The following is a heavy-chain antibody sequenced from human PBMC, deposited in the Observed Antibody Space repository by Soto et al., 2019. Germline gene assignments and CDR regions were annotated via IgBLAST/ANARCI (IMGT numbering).Heavy chain of an antibody. J-gene: IGHJ4*02. CDR2: ISYGGDNK. V-gene: IGHV3-30*09. CDR1: GFIFSDYA. CDR3: AKARHSTSWYGVEADF. Sequence: QVQLGGSGGGGVQPGRSLRLSCAASGFIFSDYAMHWVRQAPGKGLEWGAVISYGGDNKYYADSVRGRFAISRDNLKNTLYLQMNSLNPEDTAVYHCAKARHSTSWYGVEADFWGQGTLVTVSS. D-gene: IGHD6-13*01.